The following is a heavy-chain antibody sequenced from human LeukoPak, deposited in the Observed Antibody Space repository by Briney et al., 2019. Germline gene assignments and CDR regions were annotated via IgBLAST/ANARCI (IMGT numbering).Heavy chain of an antibody. D-gene: IGHD3-22*01. CDR3: ARGKSVTMILRARTFDI. CDR1: GFTFTNYA. CDR2: ISYDGHNK. J-gene: IGHJ3*02. V-gene: IGHV3-30*04. Sequence: PGGSLRLSCAASGFTFTNYAMHWVRQAPGKGLEWVAIISYDGHNKYYADSLKGRFTISRDNSRNTLDLQMRSLRAEDTAVYYCARGKSVTMILRARTFDIWGQGTMVTVSS.